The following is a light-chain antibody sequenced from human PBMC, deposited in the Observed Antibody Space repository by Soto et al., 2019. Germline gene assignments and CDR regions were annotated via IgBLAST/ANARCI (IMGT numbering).Light chain of an antibody. CDR2: GAS. Sequence: EIVLTQSPSTLSLSPGERATLSCRASLSISSTYLAWYQQKPGQAPRLLIYGASSRATGIPERFSGSGSETDFTLTISRLESEDSAVYYCQQYGNSPMYTFGQGTKLEIK. CDR1: LSISSTY. J-gene: IGKJ2*01. V-gene: IGKV3-20*01. CDR3: QQYGNSPMYT.